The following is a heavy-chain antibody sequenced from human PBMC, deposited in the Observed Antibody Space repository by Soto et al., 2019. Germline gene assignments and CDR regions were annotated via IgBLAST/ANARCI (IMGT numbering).Heavy chain of an antibody. D-gene: IGHD3-3*01. CDR1: GFTFSSYG. V-gene: IGHV3-33*06. CDR2: MSYDGSHE. CDR3: AKGSVLRVVEAPLGIFGGVDV. J-gene: IGHJ6*02. Sequence: PGGSLRLSCVASGFTFSSYGMHWVRQAPGKGLEWVAVMSYDGSHEYYADSVKGRFTISRDNSKTILYLQMNSLRLEDTAVYYCAKGSVLRVVEAPLGIFGGVDVWGQGATVTVSS.